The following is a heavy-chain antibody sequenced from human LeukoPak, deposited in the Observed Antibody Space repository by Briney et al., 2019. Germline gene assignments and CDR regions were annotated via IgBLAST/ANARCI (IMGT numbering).Heavy chain of an antibody. CDR1: GGSFSGYY. V-gene: IGHV4-34*01. J-gene: IGHJ1*01. D-gene: IGHD3-22*01. CDR2: INHSGST. CDR3: ASHRTYYYDSSGPGLYEYFQH. Sequence: PSETLSLTCAVYGGSFSGYYWSWIRQPPGKGLEWIGEINHSGSTNYNPSLKSRVTISVDTSKNQFSLKLSSVTAADTAVYYCASHRTYYYDSSGPGLYEYFQHWGQGTLVTVSS.